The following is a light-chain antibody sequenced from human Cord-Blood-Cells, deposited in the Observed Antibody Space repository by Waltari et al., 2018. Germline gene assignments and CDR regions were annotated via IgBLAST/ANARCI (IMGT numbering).Light chain of an antibody. CDR3: CSYAGSSTSYV. CDR2: EGS. V-gene: IGLV2-23*01. J-gene: IGLJ1*01. CDR1: SRDFGSYNL. Sequence: QSALTQPASVSGSPGPSITISCTGTSRDFGSYNLVSWYQQHPGKAPQLMIYEGSKRPSGVSNRFSGSKSGNTASLTISGLQAEDEADYYCCSYAGSSTSYVFGTGTKVTVL.